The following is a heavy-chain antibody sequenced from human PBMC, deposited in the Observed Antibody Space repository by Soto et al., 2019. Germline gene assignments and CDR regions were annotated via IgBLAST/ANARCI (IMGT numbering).Heavy chain of an antibody. J-gene: IGHJ6*03. V-gene: IGHV4-39*01. CDR2: IYYSGST. D-gene: IGHD5-12*01. Sequence: SETLSLTCTVSGGSISSSSYYWGWIRQPPGKGLEWIGSIYYSGSTYYNPSLKSRVPISVDTSKNQFSLKLSSVTAADKAVYYCARHQGYSGYDQDYYYYYMDVWGKGTTVTVSS. CDR3: ARHQGYSGYDQDYYYYYMDV. CDR1: GGSISSSSYY.